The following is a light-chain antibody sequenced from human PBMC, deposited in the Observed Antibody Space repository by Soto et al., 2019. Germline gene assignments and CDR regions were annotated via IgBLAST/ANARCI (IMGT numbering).Light chain of an antibody. CDR3: QQYESDSPHT. V-gene: IGKV1-6*01. CDR1: QGITND. J-gene: IGKJ4*01. CDR2: AAC. Sequence: ANHMPQYSSSLSASDGARFTITCRASQGITNDLGWYQQKPGKAPKLLIYAACSLQSGVPSRFSGSGSGTEFTLTIAGLQPEDFATYYCQQYESDSPHTFGGGTKVDI.